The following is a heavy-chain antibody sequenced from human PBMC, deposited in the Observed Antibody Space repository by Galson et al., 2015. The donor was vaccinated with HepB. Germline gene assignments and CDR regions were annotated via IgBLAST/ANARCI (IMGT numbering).Heavy chain of an antibody. CDR3: TRPRYDSSGSLFDY. CDR1: GFTFSGSA. J-gene: IGHJ4*02. D-gene: IGHD3-22*01. Sequence: SLRLSCAASGFTFSGSAMHWVRQASGKGLEWVGRIRSKANSYATAYAASVKGRFTISRDDSKNTAYLQMNSLKTEDTAVYYCTRPRYDSSGSLFDYWGQGTLVTVSS. V-gene: IGHV3-73*01. CDR2: IRSKANSYAT.